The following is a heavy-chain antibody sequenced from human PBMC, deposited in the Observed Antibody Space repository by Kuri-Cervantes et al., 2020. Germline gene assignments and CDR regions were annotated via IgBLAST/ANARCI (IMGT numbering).Heavy chain of an antibody. CDR1: GFTFSSYG. J-gene: IGHJ6*03. CDR3: AREDGLGDYMDV. V-gene: IGHV3-30*19. CDR2: IWYDGSNK. D-gene: IGHD3-16*01. Sequence: GGSLRLSCAASGFTFSSYGMHWVRQAPGKGLEWVAVIWYDGSNKYYADSVKGRFTISRDNSKNTLYLQMNSLRAEDTAVYYCAREDGLGDYMDVWGKGTTVTVSS.